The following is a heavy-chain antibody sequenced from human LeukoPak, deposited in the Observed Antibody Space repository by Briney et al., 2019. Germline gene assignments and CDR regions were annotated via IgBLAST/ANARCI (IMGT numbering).Heavy chain of an antibody. V-gene: IGHV4-34*01. Sequence: SETLSLTCAVYGGSFSGYYWSWIRQPPGKGLEWIGEVNHSGSTNYNPSLKSRVTISVDTSKNQFSLKLSSVTAPDTAVYYCARGGLWVVRPVDYWGQGTLVTVSS. J-gene: IGHJ4*02. CDR2: VNHSGST. CDR1: GGSFSGYY. D-gene: IGHD3-10*01. CDR3: ARGGLWVVRPVDY.